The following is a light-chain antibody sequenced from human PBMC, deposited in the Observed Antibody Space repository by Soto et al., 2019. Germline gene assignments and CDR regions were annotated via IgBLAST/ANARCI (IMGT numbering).Light chain of an antibody. CDR1: SSDVCGYNY. V-gene: IGLV2-11*01. J-gene: IGLJ1*01. CDR2: DVS. Sequence: QSVLTQPRSVSGSPGQSVTISCTGASSDVCGYNYVSWYQQHPGKAPKLMIYDVSKRPSGVPDRFSGSKSGNKASMTLSGLQTEDEADYYCCSYAGRYTYVFGTGTKVTVL. CDR3: CSYAGRYTYV.